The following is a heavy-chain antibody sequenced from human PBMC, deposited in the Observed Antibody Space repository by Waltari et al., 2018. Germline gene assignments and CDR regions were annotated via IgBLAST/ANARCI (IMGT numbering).Heavy chain of an antibody. CDR3: ARDRGWPNYVDY. CDR1: GVTFRSYG. J-gene: IGHJ4*02. CDR2: IRYDGSNK. V-gene: IGHV3-30*02. Sequence: QVQLVESGGGVVQPGGSLRLSCAASGVTFRSYGMHWVRQAPGKGLEWVTFIRYDGSNKYYAGSVKGRFTISRDNSKNTLYLHMNNLGPEDTAVYYCARDRGWPNYVDYWGQGTLVTVSS. D-gene: IGHD3-10*02.